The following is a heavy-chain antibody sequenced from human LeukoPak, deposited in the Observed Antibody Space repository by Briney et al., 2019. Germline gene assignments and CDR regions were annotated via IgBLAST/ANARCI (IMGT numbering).Heavy chain of an antibody. J-gene: IGHJ4*02. D-gene: IGHD3-22*01. Sequence: GRSLRNSCAASGFTFSYYTMHWVHKAPGKGLEWVEVISYDGSNEYYADSVKGRFTISRDNSKNTLYLQMNSLRVEDTAVYYCARVLNYYDSSGYYFSYWGQGTLVTVSS. CDR3: ARVLNYYDSSGYYFSY. CDR2: ISYDGSNE. V-gene: IGHV3-30-3*01. CDR1: GFTFSYYT.